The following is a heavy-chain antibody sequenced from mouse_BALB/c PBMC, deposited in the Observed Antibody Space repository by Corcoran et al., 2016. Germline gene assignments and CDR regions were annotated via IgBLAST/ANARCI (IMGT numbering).Heavy chain of an antibody. CDR2: INPYNGAT. D-gene: IGHD2-3*01. CDR1: GYSFTGYY. J-gene: IGHJ2*01. V-gene: IGHV1-26*01. Sequence: EVQLQQSGPELVKPGASVKISCKASGYSFTGYYMHWVKQSHVKSLEWIGRINPYNGATSYNQNFKDKASLTVDKSSSTAYMELHSLTSEDSAVYYCARSGIYDGYHYFDYLGQGTTLTVSS. CDR3: ARSGIYDGYHYFDY.